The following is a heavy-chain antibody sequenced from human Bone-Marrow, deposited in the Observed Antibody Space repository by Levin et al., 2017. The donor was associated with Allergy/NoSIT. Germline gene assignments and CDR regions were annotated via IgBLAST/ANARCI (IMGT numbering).Heavy chain of an antibody. CDR2: VNPNSGTT. J-gene: IGHJ4*02. D-gene: IGHD6-6*01. CDR1: AYTFTSTGYY. V-gene: IGHV1-2*02. CDR3: ASEEYTSSSNNFDY. Sequence: ASVKVSCKASAYTFTSTGYYMHWVRQAPGQGLEWMGGVNPNSGTTTYTQKFQGRVTMTRDTSISTVYMELSRLTSDDPAVYYCASEEYTSSSNNFDYWGQGTLVTVSS.